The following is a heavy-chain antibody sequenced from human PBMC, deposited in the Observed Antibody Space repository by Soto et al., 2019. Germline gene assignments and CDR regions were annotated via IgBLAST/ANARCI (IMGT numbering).Heavy chain of an antibody. V-gene: IGHV3-49*03. Sequence: GGSLRLSCTASGFTFGDYAMSWLRQAPGKGLEWVGFIRSKATGGTTDYAASVKGRFTISRDDSESIAYLQMNSLKTEDTAVYYCSRDVLYDSSGYYYDYVLDVWGQGTTVTVSS. CDR2: IRSKATGGTT. D-gene: IGHD3-22*01. J-gene: IGHJ6*02. CDR3: SRDVLYDSSGYYYDYVLDV. CDR1: GFTFGDYA.